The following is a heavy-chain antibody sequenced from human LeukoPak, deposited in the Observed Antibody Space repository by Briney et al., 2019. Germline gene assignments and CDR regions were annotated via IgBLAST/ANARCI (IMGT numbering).Heavy chain of an antibody. CDR3: ARGLRVAAAGLRL. CDR2: INHSGST. CDR1: GGSFSGYY. Sequence: SETLSLTCAVYGGSFSGYYWSWIRQPPGKGLEWIGEINHSGSTNYNPSLKSRVTISVDTSKNQFSLKLSFMTAADTAVYYCARGLRVAAAGLRLWGQGTLVTVSS. V-gene: IGHV4-34*01. J-gene: IGHJ4*02. D-gene: IGHD6-13*01.